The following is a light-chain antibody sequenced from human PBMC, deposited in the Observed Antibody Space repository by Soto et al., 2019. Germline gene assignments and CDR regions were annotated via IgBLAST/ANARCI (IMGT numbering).Light chain of an antibody. CDR2: AAS. J-gene: IGKJ4*01. V-gene: IGKV1-39*01. Sequence: DIQMTQSPSSLSASVGDRVTITCRASQSISSYLNWYQQKPGKAPKLLIYAASSLQSGDPSRFSGSGSGTAFTLTSSSLQPEDFETYYCQHRYSTPLTFGGGTKVQIK. CDR3: QHRYSTPLT. CDR1: QSISSY.